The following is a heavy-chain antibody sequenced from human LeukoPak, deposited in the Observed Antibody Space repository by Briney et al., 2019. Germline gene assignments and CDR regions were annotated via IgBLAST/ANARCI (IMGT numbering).Heavy chain of an antibody. J-gene: IGHJ4*02. CDR1: GFVFSIYT. CDR2: ISGSGNGGSI. CDR3: VKDFGRVRGTPDS. D-gene: IGHD3-16*01. Sequence: GGTLRLSCSASGFVFSIYTMYWVRQAPGKGPEYVSTISGSGNGGSIYYADSVKGRFTISRDDSKSILYLQMNGLRSEDTAVYYCVKDFGRVRGTPDSWGQGTLVTVSS. V-gene: IGHV3-64D*06.